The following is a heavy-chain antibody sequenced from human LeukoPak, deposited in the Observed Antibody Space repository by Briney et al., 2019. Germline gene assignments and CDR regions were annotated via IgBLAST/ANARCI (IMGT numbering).Heavy chain of an antibody. D-gene: IGHD4-17*01. CDR1: GGPISSSDYY. CDR3: ARGDDYGDP. CDR2: IYYSGST. J-gene: IGHJ4*02. V-gene: IGHV4-30-4*01. Sequence: SETLSLTCSVSGGPISSSDYYWSWIRQPPGKGLEWIGYIYYSGSTYYNPSLKSRITISGDTSKKQFSLKLSSVTAANTAVYYCARGDDYGDPWGQGTLVTVSS.